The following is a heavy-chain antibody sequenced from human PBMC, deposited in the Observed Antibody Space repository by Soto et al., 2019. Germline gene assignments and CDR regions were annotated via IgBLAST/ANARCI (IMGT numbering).Heavy chain of an antibody. Sequence: QVQLVESGGGVVQPGRSLRLSCAASGFTFSSYGMHWVRQAPGKGLEWVAVIWYDGSNKYYADSVKGRFTISRDNSKNTLYLQMNSLRAEDKAVYYCARDIVVVPAAIGSPRSASLDVWGQGTTVTVSS. CDR3: ARDIVVVPAAIGSPRSASLDV. V-gene: IGHV3-33*01. J-gene: IGHJ6*02. CDR2: IWYDGSNK. D-gene: IGHD2-2*02. CDR1: GFTFSSYG.